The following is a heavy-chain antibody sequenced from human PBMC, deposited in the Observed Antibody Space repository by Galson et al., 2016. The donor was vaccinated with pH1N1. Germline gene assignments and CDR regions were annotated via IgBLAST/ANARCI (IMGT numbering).Heavy chain of an antibody. D-gene: IGHD2/OR15-2a*01. CDR3: ARENIVLGEGWSYGLDV. CDR1: GGTFSSYG. J-gene: IGHJ6*02. V-gene: IGHV1-69*13. Sequence: SVKVSCKASGGTFSSYGINWVRQAPGQGLEWMGGIIPIFGTAKYAQNFQGRVTITADESTTTAYMELSSLRSEDTAVYYCARENIVLGEGWSYGLDVWGQGTTVTVSS. CDR2: IIPIFGTA.